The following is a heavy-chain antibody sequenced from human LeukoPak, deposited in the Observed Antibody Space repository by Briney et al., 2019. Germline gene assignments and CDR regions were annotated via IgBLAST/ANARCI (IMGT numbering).Heavy chain of an antibody. CDR3: ARSRFYFDS. Sequence: GGSLRLSCAASRFTFRSYWMNWVRQSTGKGLEWVACIKQDGSEKYFLDSVKGRFTISRDNAKNSLVLQMNSLRVEDTAVYYWARSRFYFDSWGQGTLVTVSS. V-gene: IGHV3-7*01. CDR2: IKQDGSEK. J-gene: IGHJ4*02. CDR1: RFTFRSYW.